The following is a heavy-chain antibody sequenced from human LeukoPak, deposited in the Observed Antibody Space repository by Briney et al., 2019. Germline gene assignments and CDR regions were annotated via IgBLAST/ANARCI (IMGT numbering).Heavy chain of an antibody. CDR3: ARQAIAYGDYGNYCYMDV. CDR1: GYSFTSYW. J-gene: IGHJ6*03. D-gene: IGHD4-17*01. Sequence: GESLKISCKTSGYSFTSYWIGWARQLPGKGLEWMGIIYPGDSDTRYSPSFQGQVTISADKSISTAYLQWSSLKASDTAIYYCARQAIAYGDYGNYCYMDVWGKGTTVTISS. CDR2: IYPGDSDT. V-gene: IGHV5-51*01.